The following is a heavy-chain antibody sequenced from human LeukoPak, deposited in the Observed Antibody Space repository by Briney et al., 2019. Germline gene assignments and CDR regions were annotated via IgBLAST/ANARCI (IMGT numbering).Heavy chain of an antibody. CDR2: FDPEDGET. CDR3: ATEGSSSSGAFDM. Sequence: ASVKVSCKVSGYTLTELSMHWVRQAPGKGLEWMGGFDPEDGETIYAQRFQGRVSMTEDTSTDTAYMELSSLRSEDTAVYYCATEGSSSSGAFDMWGQGTMVTVSS. V-gene: IGHV1-24*01. D-gene: IGHD6-6*01. J-gene: IGHJ3*02. CDR1: GYTLTELS.